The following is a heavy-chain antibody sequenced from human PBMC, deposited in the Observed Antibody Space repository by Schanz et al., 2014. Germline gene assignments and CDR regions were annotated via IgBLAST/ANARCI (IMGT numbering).Heavy chain of an antibody. CDR3: ARQGTTRFQYYMDV. V-gene: IGHV4-39*01. Sequence: QLQLQESGPRLVKSSETLSLICTVSGGSVSSNSYHWGWIRQPPGKGLEWIGSIYYNGGTPLYTPSLKSRATISADTSKNHFSLKLTSVAAADTAVYYCARQGTTRFQYYMDVWGEGTSVFVS. D-gene: IGHD1-1*01. J-gene: IGHJ6*03. CDR1: GGSVSSNSYH. CDR2: IYYNGGTP.